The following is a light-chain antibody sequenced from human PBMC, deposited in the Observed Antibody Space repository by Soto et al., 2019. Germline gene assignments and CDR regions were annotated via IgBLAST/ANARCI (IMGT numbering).Light chain of an antibody. CDR2: GTS. J-gene: IGKJ4*01. CDR1: DSVRIRY. V-gene: IGKV3-20*01. CDR3: QQWGNSPRVT. Sequence: IVLTQSPGTLSLSPGEGATLACRASDSVRIRYLAWYQHRSGQPPRLLIYGTSTRATGIPRSFSGSGSGTDFTLTISRMETDDSAVYFCQQWGNSPRVTFGGGTKVEIK.